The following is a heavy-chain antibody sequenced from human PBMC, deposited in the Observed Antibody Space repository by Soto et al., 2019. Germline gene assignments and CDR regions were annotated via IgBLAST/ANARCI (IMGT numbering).Heavy chain of an antibody. D-gene: IGHD3-22*01. CDR2: ISYDGSNK. CDR1: GFTFSSYA. J-gene: IGHJ4*02. Sequence: QVQLVESGGGVVQPGRSLRLSCAASGFTFSSYAMHWVRQAPGKGLEWVAVISYDGSNKYYADSVKGRFTISRDNSKNTLYLQMNSLSAEDMAVYYCAREGLYDSSGYYYFDYWGQGTLVTVSS. V-gene: IGHV3-30-3*01. CDR3: AREGLYDSSGYYYFDY.